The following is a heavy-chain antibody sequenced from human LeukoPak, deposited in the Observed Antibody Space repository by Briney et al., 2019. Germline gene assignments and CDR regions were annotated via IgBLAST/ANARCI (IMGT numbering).Heavy chain of an antibody. V-gene: IGHV3-9*01. Sequence: GGALRLSCAASGFTFDDYAMHWVREAPGKGLEWVSGISWNSGSIGYADSVKGRFTISRDNAKNSLYLQMNSLRAEDTALYYCGSGDYWGQGTLVTVSS. D-gene: IGHD3-10*01. CDR2: ISWNSGSI. CDR1: GFTFDDYA. CDR3: GSGDY. J-gene: IGHJ4*02.